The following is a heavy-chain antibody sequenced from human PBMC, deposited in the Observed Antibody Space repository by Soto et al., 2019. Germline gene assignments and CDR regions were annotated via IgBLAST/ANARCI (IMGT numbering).Heavy chain of an antibody. V-gene: IGHV1-2*04. CDR1: GYTFTGYY. CDR2: INPNSGGT. CDR3: AREYYYDSSGYGVAFYI. J-gene: IGHJ3*02. D-gene: IGHD3-22*01. Sequence: QVQLVQSGAEVKKPGASVKVSCKASGYTFTGYYMHWVRQAPGQGLEWMGWINPNSGGTNYAQKFQGWVTMTRDTSISTAYMELSRLRSDDTAVYYCAREYYYDSSGYGVAFYIWGQGTMVTVSS.